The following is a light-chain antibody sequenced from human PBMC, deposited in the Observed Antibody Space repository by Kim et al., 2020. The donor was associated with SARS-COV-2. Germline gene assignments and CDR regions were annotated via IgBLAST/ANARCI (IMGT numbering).Light chain of an antibody. V-gene: IGKV1-39*01. CDR3: QQIYNAPYT. CDR1: QTISTY. Sequence: DIQMTQSPSSLSAFVGDTVTVTCRASQTISTYLNWYQQKPGKPPKVLIFGASNLETGVPSRFSGSGSGTVFTLAISSLQPGYFATYLCQQIYNAPYTFGQGTKLEI. J-gene: IGKJ2*01. CDR2: GAS.